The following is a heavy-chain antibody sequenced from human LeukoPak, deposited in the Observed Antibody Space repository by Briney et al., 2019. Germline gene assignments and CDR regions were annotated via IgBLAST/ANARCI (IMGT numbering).Heavy chain of an antibody. J-gene: IGHJ3*02. V-gene: IGHV3-23*01. Sequence: PGGSLRLSCAASEFSVGSNYMTWVRQAPGKGLEWVSSISGSGDITHYADSVKGRFIISRDNSKNTLYLQMNSLRAEDTAVYYCXXXXEPSSLLIVLAFDIWGQGTMVTVSS. CDR2: ISGSGDIT. CDR1: EFSVGSNY. D-gene: IGHD2-8*01. CDR3: XXXXEPSSLLIVLAFDI.